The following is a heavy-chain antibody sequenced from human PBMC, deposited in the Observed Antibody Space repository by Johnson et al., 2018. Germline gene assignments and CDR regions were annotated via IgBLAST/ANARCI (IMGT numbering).Heavy chain of an antibody. CDR3: ASLFSDVLAGYNDY. CDR2: ITHRGST. D-gene: IGHD3-9*01. CDR1: GGSFSGHY. V-gene: IGHV4-34*01. Sequence: QVQLQQWGAGLLKPSETLSLTCAVYGGSFSGHYWNWIRQPPGKGLEWIGEITHRGSTNYNPSLRSRVTISVDTSKKQISLKLNSVTAADTATYYCASLFSDVLAGYNDYWGQGTLVTGSS. J-gene: IGHJ4*02.